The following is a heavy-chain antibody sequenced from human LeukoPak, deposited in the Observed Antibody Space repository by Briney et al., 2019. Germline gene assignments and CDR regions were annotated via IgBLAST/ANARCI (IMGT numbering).Heavy chain of an antibody. D-gene: IGHD7-27*01. CDR1: GGSFSGYY. CDR2: INHSGST. CDR3: ARLRNWAWDFDS. V-gene: IGHV4-34*01. J-gene: IGHJ4*02. Sequence: SETLSLTCAVYGGSFSGYYWSWIRQPPGKGLEWIGEINHSGSTNYNPSLKSRVTISADTSKNQFSLKMSSVTAADTAVYFCARLRNWAWDFDSWGQGTLVTVSS.